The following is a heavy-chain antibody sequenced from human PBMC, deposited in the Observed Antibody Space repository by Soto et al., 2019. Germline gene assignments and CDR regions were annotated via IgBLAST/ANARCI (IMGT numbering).Heavy chain of an antibody. J-gene: IGHJ6*02. CDR1: GYSFTSYW. V-gene: IGHV5-10-1*01. CDR3: ARHLIIVGATWGYYGMDV. Sequence: GESLKISCKGSGYSFTSYWISWVRQMPGKGLEWMGRIDPSDSYTNYSPSFQGHVTISADKSISTAYLQWSSLKASDTAMYYCARHLIIVGATWGYYGMDVWGQGTTVTVSS. D-gene: IGHD1-26*01. CDR2: IDPSDSYT.